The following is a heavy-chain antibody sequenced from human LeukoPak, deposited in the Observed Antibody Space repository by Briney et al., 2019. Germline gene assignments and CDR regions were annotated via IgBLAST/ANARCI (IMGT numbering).Heavy chain of an antibody. V-gene: IGHV4-59*01. CDR2: IYYRGNT. CDR1: GDSISNYN. D-gene: IGHD1-1*01. CDR3: ARARTRGNNWYFDY. Sequence: SETLSLTCTVSGDSISNYNWNWLRQPPGKGLEWIGYIYYRGNTNYNPSLKSRLTISADPSKSQSSLRVTSVTAADTAMYYCARARTRGNNWYFDYWGQGTVVIVSS. J-gene: IGHJ4*02.